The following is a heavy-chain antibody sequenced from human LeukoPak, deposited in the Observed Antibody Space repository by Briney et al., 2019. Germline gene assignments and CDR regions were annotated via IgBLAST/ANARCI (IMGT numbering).Heavy chain of an antibody. V-gene: IGHV3-23*01. CDR2: ISYSGGST. D-gene: IGHD3-10*02. CDR3: ARTPSLFGEYYYYYMDV. J-gene: IGHJ6*03. CDR1: GFTFSSYA. Sequence: PGGSLRLSCAASGFTFSSYAMSWVRQAPGKGLEWVSAISYSGGSTCYADSVKGRFTISRDNSKNTLYLQMNSLRAEDTAVYYCARTPSLFGEYYYYYMDVWGKGTTVTISS.